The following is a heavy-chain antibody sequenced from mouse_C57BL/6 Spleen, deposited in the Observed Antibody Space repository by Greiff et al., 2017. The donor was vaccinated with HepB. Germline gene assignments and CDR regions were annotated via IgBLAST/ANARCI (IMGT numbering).Heavy chain of an antibody. CDR2: IDPSDSYT. CDR3: ARYGSLFAD. CDR1: GYTFTSYW. V-gene: IGHV1-50*01. J-gene: IGHJ3*01. D-gene: IGHD2-2*01. Sequence: VQLQQPGAELVKPGASVKLSCKASGYTFTSYWMQWVKQRPGQGLEWIGEIDPSDSYTNYNQKFKGKATLTVDTSSSTAYMQLSSLTSEDSAVYYCARYGSLFADWGQGTLVTVAA.